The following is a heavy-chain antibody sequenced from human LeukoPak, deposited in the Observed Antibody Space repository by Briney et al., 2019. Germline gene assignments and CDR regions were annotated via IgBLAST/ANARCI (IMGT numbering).Heavy chain of an antibody. V-gene: IGHV3-20*04. J-gene: IGHJ4*02. D-gene: IGHD5-18*01. CDR3: ARGGGDVDTAIPPYFDY. CDR2: INWNGGST. CDR1: GFTFDDQG. Sequence: GGSLRLSCAASGFTFDDQGMSWVRQGPGKGLEWVSGINWNGGSTGYADSVKGRFTISRDNDKNSLYLQMNSLRAEDTALYYCARGGGDVDTAIPPYFDYWGQGTLVTVSS.